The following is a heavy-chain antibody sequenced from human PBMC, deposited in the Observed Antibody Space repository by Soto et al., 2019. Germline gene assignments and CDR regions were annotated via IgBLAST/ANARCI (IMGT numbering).Heavy chain of an antibody. D-gene: IGHD2-15*01. V-gene: IGHV3-48*01. CDR3: ARDPRYCSGGNCYSSYYYYYLDV. Sequence: SGGSLRLSCAASGFIFSSYSMNWVRQAPGKGLEWASYISSSSDTIYYADSVKGRFTISRDNAKNSLYLQMNSLRAEDTAVYYCARDPRYCSGGNCYSSYYYYYLDVWGIGTTVTVSS. CDR2: ISSSSDTI. CDR1: GFIFSSYS. J-gene: IGHJ6*03.